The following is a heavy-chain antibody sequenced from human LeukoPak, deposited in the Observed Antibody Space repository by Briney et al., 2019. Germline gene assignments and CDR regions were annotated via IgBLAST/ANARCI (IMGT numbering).Heavy chain of an antibody. CDR2: SSLDCGST. CDR1: GFTFDDYT. CDR3: ARDGGGSRFDY. V-gene: IGHV3-43*01. Sequence: GGALRLSFAASGFTFDDYTMHWARQPAGKVLEWVSLSSLDCGSTYYADSVKGRFTISRDSSMKTVYLQMNSLRGDDTAMYYCARDGGGSRFDYWAQGTVVTVSS. D-gene: IGHD1-26*01. J-gene: IGHJ4*02.